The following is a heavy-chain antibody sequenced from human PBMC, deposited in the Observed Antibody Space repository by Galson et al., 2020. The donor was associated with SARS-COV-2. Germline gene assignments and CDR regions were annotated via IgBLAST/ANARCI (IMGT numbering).Heavy chain of an antibody. Sequence: ASETLSLTCTVSGASISSYYWSWLRQPPGKELEWIGYIYYSGSTNYNPSLKSRVTMSVDTSKNQFSLKLSSVTAADTAVYYCAGVARGASFDYWGQGTLVTVSS. J-gene: IGHJ4*02. D-gene: IGHD2-15*01. CDR2: IYYSGST. CDR1: GASISSYY. V-gene: IGHV4-59*08. CDR3: AGVARGASFDY.